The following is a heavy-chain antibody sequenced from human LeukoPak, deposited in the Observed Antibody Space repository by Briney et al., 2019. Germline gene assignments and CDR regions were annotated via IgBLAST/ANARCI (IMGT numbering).Heavy chain of an antibody. Sequence: PSGTLSLTCAVSAGSISSGSWWNWVRQPPGKGLEWIGEIYHSGSTNYNPSLKSRVTISLDKSKNQFSLKLSSVTAADTAVYYCARDDGSGSCFDYWGQGTLVTVSS. J-gene: IGHJ4*02. CDR1: AGSISSGSW. D-gene: IGHD3-10*01. V-gene: IGHV4-4*02. CDR2: IYHSGST. CDR3: ARDDGSGSCFDY.